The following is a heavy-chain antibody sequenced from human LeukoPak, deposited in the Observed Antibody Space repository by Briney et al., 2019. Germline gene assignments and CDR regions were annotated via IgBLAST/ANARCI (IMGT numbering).Heavy chain of an antibody. J-gene: IGHJ4*02. CDR1: GGSIRSYY. CDR3: AHHGRYSSSSSDY. D-gene: IGHD6-6*01. CDR2: IYYSGST. Sequence: SETLFLTCTVSGGSIRSYYWSWIRQPPGKGLEWIGYIYYSGSTNYNPSLKSRVTISVDTSKSQFSLKLSSVTAADTAVYYCAHHGRYSSSSSDYWGQGTLVTVSS. V-gene: IGHV4-59*08.